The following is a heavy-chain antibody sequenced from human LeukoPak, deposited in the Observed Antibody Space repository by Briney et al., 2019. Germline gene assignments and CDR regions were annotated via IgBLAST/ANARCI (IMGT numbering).Heavy chain of an antibody. V-gene: IGHV4-30-2*01. CDR2: ILQSGST. CDR1: GGSISSGGYY. CDR3: ARGADSSSWFE. J-gene: IGHJ4*02. D-gene: IGHD6-13*01. Sequence: SQTLSLTCTVSGGSISSGGYYWTWIRQPPGKGLERIGYILQSGSTYYNPSLKSRVTMSLDRSKNQFSLNLSSVTAADTAVYYCARGADSSSWFEWGQGTLVTVSS.